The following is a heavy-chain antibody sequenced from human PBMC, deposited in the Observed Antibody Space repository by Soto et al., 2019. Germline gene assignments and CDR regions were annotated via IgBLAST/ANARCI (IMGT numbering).Heavy chain of an antibody. D-gene: IGHD2-15*01. CDR3: ARAPLQNTLYY. V-gene: IGHV3-74*01. CDR1: GFTFTGHW. CDR2: INPDGRTT. J-gene: IGHJ4*02. Sequence: GGSLRLSCAASGFTFTGHWMHWVRQVPGKGPVWVSRINPDGRTTTYADSVKGRFTISRDNTRNTLYLQMNSLRAEDTAVYYCARAPLQNTLYYWGQGSLVTVSS.